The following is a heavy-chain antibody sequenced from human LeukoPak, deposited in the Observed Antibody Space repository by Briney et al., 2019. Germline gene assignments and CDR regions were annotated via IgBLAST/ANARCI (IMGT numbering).Heavy chain of an antibody. CDR2: TNPNSGNT. J-gene: IGHJ6*02. CDR1: GYTFTSYD. CDR3: ARVGVPAALPRYYYYGMDV. D-gene: IGHD2-2*01. V-gene: IGHV1-8*01. Sequence: ASVKVSCKASGYTFTSYDINWVRQATGQGLEWMGWTNPNSGNTGYAQKFQGRVTMTRNTSISTAYMELSSLRSEDTAVYYCARVGVPAALPRYYYYGMDVWGQGTTVTVSS.